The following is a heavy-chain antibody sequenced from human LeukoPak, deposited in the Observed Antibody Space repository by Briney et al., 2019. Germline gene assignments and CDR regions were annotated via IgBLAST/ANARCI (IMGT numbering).Heavy chain of an antibody. Sequence: GGSLRLSCAASGFTFSDYYMSWIRQAPGKGLEWVSYISNSGSTIYYADSVKGRFTISRDNSKNTLYLQMNSLRAEDTAVYYCAKGGRDGYNFFDYWGQGTLVTVSS. CDR3: AKGGRDGYNFFDY. J-gene: IGHJ4*02. V-gene: IGHV3-11*01. CDR1: GFTFSDYY. CDR2: ISNSGSTI. D-gene: IGHD5-12*01.